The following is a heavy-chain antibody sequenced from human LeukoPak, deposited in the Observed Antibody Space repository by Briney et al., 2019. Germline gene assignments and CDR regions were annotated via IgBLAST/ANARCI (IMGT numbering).Heavy chain of an antibody. CDR1: GFTFSSYA. J-gene: IGHJ4*02. CDR2: ISGSGGST. Sequence: HPGGSLRLSCAASGFTFSSYAMSWVRQAPGKGLEWVSAISGSGGSTYYADSVKGRFTISRDNSKNTVYLQMNSLTAEDTALYYCAKDRRITAFGGQGTLVTVSS. D-gene: IGHD3-16*01. CDR3: AKDRRITAF. V-gene: IGHV3-23*01.